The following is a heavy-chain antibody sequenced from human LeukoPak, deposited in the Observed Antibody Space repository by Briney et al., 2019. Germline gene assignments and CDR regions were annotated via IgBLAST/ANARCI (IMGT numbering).Heavy chain of an antibody. CDR2: INAGNGNT. CDR3: ARILLRYCSITSCSFGF. V-gene: IGHV1-3*01. CDR1: GYTFTSYA. J-gene: IGHJ5*01. D-gene: IGHD2-2*01. Sequence: ASVKVSCKASGYTFTSYAMHWVRQAPGQRLEWMGWINAGNGNTKYSQKFQGRVTITRDTSASTAYMELSSLRSEDTAVYYRARILLRYCSITSCSFGFWGQGTLVTVSS.